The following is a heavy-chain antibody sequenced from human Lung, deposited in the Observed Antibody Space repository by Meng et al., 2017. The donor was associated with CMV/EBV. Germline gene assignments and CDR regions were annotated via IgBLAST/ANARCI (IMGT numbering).Heavy chain of an antibody. CDR2: IRHRGSI. J-gene: IGHJ1*01. V-gene: IGHV4-4*02. Sequence: PAVLTPSETLSLTCAVTVDSITNHKWWAWVRQTPGKGREWIGEIRHRGSIAYNPSLKSRVSMSIDKSKNQFSLKLTSGTAADTAVYHCLRRSGGSVWGQGTLVTVSS. CDR1: VDSITNHKW. D-gene: IGHD3-10*01. CDR3: LRRSGGSV.